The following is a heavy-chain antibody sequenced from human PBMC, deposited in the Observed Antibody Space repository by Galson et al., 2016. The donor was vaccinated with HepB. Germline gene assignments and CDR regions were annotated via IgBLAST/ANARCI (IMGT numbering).Heavy chain of an antibody. D-gene: IGHD3/OR15-3a*01. CDR1: GGTFNNYG. V-gene: IGHV1-69*13. CDR3: VTERGGTGFDI. CDR2: IIPAYGLE. J-gene: IGHJ3*02. Sequence: SVKVSCKASGGTFNNYGVNWLRQAPGQSLEWMGGIIPAYGLEDSAQSFQGRVTLTADESTSTAYLELRGLRSDDTAVYYCVTERGGTGFDIWGQGTMVTVSS.